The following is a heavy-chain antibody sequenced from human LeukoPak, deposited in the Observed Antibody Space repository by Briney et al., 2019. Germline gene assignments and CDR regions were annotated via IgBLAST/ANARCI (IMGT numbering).Heavy chain of an antibody. CDR2: ISYDGSNT. J-gene: IGHJ4*02. D-gene: IGHD3-10*01. Sequence: TGGSLRLSCAASGFTFSDYYMSWIRQAPGKGLEWVAVISYDGSNTYYVDSVKGRFTISRDNPKNTLYLQLNSLRAEDSAVYYCARDSTYYYGSGSSGPHYFDYWGQGTLVTVSS. CDR3: ARDSTYYYGSGSSGPHYFDY. CDR1: GFTFSDYY. V-gene: IGHV3-30*03.